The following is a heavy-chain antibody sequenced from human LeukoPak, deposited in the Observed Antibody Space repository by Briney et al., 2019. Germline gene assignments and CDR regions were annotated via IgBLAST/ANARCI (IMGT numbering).Heavy chain of an antibody. J-gene: IGHJ4*02. CDR3: ARGADLEMATIHDY. V-gene: IGHV3-23*01. CDR1: GVTFSSYG. CDR2: ISGRGATT. Sequence: GGSLRLSCVGSGVTFSSYGMSWVRQAPGKGLEWVAGISGRGATTYYADSVRGRFLISRDNSKNTLYLQMNSPRAEDTAVYYCARGADLEMATIHDYWGQGTLVTVSS. D-gene: IGHD5-24*01.